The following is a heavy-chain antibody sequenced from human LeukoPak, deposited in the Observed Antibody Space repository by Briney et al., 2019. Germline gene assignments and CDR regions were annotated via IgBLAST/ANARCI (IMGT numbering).Heavy chain of an antibody. J-gene: IGHJ6*03. CDR1: GFTFSSHW. CDR3: ARVPSWKGYMDV. Sequence: PGGSLRLSCAASGFTFSSHWMSWVRQAPGKGLEWVANIKKDGSEKYYVDAVKGRFTISRDNAKTSLYLQMSSLRAEDTAQYYCARVPSWKGYMDVWGKGTTVTVSS. D-gene: IGHD1-1*01. V-gene: IGHV3-7*01. CDR2: IKKDGSEK.